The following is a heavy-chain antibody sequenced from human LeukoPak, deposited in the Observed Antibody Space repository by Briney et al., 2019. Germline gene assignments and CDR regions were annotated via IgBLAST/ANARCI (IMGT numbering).Heavy chain of an antibody. CDR3: ARGDYGSGSYYELIDY. J-gene: IGHJ4*02. Sequence: SETLSLTCAVSGGSISSGSYYWSWIRQPAGKGLEWIGRIYTSGSTNYSPSLKSRVTISVDTSKNQFSLKLSSVTAADTAVYYCARGDYGSGSYYELIDYWGQGTLVTVSS. D-gene: IGHD3-10*01. V-gene: IGHV4-61*02. CDR1: GGSISSGSYY. CDR2: IYTSGST.